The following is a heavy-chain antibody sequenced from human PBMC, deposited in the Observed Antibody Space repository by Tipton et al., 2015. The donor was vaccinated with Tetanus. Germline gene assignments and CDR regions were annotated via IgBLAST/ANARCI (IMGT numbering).Heavy chain of an antibody. J-gene: IGHJ4*02. Sequence: GLVKPSETLSLTCAVYGGSFSGYYWTWIRQPPGQGLEWIGEIHPSGSANSNPSLNSRVTISVDTSKNQFSLRLTSVTAADTAIYYCARRNYPYYFDYWGQGILVTVSS. CDR1: GGSFSGYY. D-gene: IGHD5-24*01. CDR2: IHPSGSA. V-gene: IGHV4-34*01. CDR3: ARRNYPYYFDY.